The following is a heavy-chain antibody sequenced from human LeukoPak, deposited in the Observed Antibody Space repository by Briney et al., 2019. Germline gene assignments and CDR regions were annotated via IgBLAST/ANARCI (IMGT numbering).Heavy chain of an antibody. CDR3: ASHHDYGDYYFDY. J-gene: IGHJ4*02. D-gene: IGHD4-17*01. CDR1: DGSISSYY. CDR2: IYYSGST. Sequence: SETLSLTCTVSDGSISSYYWSWIRQPPGKGLEWIGYIYYSGSTNYNPSLKSRVTISVDTSKNQFSLKLSSVTAADTAVYYCASHHDYGDYYFDYWGQGTLVTVSS. V-gene: IGHV4-59*08.